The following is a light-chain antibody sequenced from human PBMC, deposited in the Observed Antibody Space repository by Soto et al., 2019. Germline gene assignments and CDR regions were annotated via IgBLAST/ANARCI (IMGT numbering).Light chain of an antibody. CDR3: QQYNNWLFT. Sequence: EIVMTQSPATLSVSPGERATLSCRASQSVSGNLAWYQQKPGQAPRLLIYDASARATGIPARFSGSGSGTEFTLTISSLQSEDFAVYYCQQYNNWLFTFGPGTKVDIK. V-gene: IGKV3-15*01. CDR1: QSVSGN. J-gene: IGKJ3*01. CDR2: DAS.